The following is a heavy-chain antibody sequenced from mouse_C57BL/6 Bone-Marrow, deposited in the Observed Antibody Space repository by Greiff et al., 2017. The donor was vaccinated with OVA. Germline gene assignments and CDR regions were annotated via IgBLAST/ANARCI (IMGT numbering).Heavy chain of an antibody. Sequence: EVKLMESGGGLVQPGGSLKLSCAASGIDFSRYWMSWVRRAPGKGLEWIGEINPDSSTINYAPSLKDKFIISRDNAKNTLYLQMSKVRSEDTALYYCARPNWETWYFDYWGQGTTLTVSS. CDR1: GIDFSRYW. D-gene: IGHD4-1*01. CDR2: INPDSSTI. CDR3: ARPNWETWYFDY. V-gene: IGHV4-1*01. J-gene: IGHJ2*01.